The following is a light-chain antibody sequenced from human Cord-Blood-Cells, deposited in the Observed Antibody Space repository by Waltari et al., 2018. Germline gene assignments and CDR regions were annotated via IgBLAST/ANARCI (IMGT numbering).Light chain of an antibody. V-gene: IGKV4-1*01. CDR1: QSVLYSSNNKNY. Sequence: DIVMTQSPDSLAVSLGERATINCKSSQSVLYSSNNKNYLAWYHEKPGQPPNLLIYWAATRESGGPDRFSGSGSGTYFTLTISSLQAEDVAVYYCQQYYSTPPTFGQGTKVEIK. CDR2: WAA. J-gene: IGKJ1*01. CDR3: QQYYSTPPT.